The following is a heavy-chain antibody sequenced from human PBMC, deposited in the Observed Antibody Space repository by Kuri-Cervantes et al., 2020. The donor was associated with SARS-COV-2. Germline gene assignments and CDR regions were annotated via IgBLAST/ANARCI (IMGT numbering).Heavy chain of an antibody. CDR1: GYTFAGYY. J-gene: IGHJ4*02. Sequence: ASVKVSCKASGYTFAGYYMHWVRQAPGQGLEWMGRINPNSGGTNYAQKFQGRVTMTRDTSISTAYMELSRLRSDDTAVYYCARDFGYSSSSHADYWGQGTLVTVSS. D-gene: IGHD6-6*01. CDR2: INPNSGGT. CDR3: ARDFGYSSSSHADY. V-gene: IGHV1-2*06.